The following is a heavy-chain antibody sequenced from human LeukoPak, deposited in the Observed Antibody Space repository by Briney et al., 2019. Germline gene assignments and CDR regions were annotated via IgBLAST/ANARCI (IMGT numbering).Heavy chain of an antibody. D-gene: IGHD3-10*02. V-gene: IGHV3-11*04. CDR1: GFAFSNAW. Sequence: GGSLRLSCAASGFAFSNAWMSWVRQAPGKGLEWVSYISSSGSTIYYADSVKGRFTISRDNAKNSLYLQMNSLRAEDTAVYYCAELGITMIGGVWGKGTAVTISS. CDR3: AELGITMIGGV. CDR2: ISSSGSTI. J-gene: IGHJ6*04.